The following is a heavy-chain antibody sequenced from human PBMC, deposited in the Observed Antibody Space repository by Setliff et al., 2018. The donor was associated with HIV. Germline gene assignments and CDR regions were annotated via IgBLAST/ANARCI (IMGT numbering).Heavy chain of an antibody. CDR2: IYPGDSDT. J-gene: IGHJ6*02. D-gene: IGHD2-2*03. CDR3: ARHGYCSGTSCSEYYYYYGMDV. Sequence: GESLKISCKGSGYSFTNSWIGWVRQMPGKGLEWMGIIYPGDSDTRYSPSFQGQVTISADKSISTAYLQWSSLKASDTAMYYCARHGYCSGTSCSEYYYYYGMDVWGQGTTVTVSS. V-gene: IGHV5-51*01. CDR1: GYSFTNSW.